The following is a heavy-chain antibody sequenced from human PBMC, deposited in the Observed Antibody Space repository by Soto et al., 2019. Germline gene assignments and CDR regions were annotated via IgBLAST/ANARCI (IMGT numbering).Heavy chain of an antibody. CDR2: IYPGDSDT. CDR3: ASNIAVAGTEGYFQH. Sequence: PGESLKISCKGSGYSFTSYWIGWVRQMPGKGLEWMGIIYPGDSDTRYSPSFQGQVTISADKSISTAYLQWSSLKASDTAMYYCASNIAVAGTEGYFQHWGQGTLVTVSS. D-gene: IGHD6-19*01. V-gene: IGHV5-51*01. CDR1: GYSFTSYW. J-gene: IGHJ1*01.